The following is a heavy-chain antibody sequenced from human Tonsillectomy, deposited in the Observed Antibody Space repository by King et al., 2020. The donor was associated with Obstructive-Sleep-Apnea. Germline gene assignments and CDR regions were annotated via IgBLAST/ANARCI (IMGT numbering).Heavy chain of an antibody. D-gene: IGHD6-13*01. Sequence: VQLVESGGGVVQPGGSLRLSCAASGFTFSSFGMHWVRQAPGKGLEWVTFIRYDGTNKYSADSVKGRFTISRDKSKNTLYLQMNSLRAEDTAVDYFAKDAYSSIWSTHVDRLDTTYYYSYYGMDVWGQGTTVTASS. CDR1: GFTFSSFG. J-gene: IGHJ6*02. CDR3: AKDAYSSIWSTHVDRLDTTYYYSYYGMDV. V-gene: IGHV3-30*02. CDR2: IRYDGTNK.